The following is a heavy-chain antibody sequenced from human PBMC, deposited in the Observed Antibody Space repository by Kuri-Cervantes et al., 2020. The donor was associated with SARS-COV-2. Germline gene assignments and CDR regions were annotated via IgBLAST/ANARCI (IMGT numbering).Heavy chain of an antibody. CDR2: INHGGGT. Sequence: GSLRLSCAVYGGSFSGYYWSWIRQPPGKGLEWIGEINHGGGTNYNPSLMSRVTISVDTSRNQFSLKLRSVTAADTAVYYCARGVRFLDPKYYYFYYYMDDWGKGATVTVSS. CDR1: GGSFSGYY. CDR3: ARGVRFLDPKYYYFYYYMDD. D-gene: IGHD3-3*01. J-gene: IGHJ6*03. V-gene: IGHV4-34*01.